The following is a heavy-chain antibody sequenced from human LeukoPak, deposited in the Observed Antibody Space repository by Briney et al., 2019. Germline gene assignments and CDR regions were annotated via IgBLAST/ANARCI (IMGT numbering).Heavy chain of an antibody. V-gene: IGHV3-21*04. D-gene: IGHD6-6*01. CDR3: ARAGVFGYYYYGMDV. CDR1: GFTFSSHS. J-gene: IGHJ6*02. CDR2: ISSSSSYI. Sequence: GGSLRLSCSASGFTFSSHSMNWVRQAPGKGLEWVSSISSSSSYIYYADSVKGRFTISRDNAKNSLYLQMNSLRAEDTAVYYCARAGVFGYYYYGMDVWGQGTTVTVSS.